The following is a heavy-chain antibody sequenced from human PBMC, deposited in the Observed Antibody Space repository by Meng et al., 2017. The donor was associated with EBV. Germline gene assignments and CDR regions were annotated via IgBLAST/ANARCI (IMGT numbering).Heavy chain of an antibody. D-gene: IGHD6-13*01. CDR3: AKGADLAAAGTFWFDP. J-gene: IGHJ5*02. Sequence: VQLVHSGAEVKKPGASVNVSCKASGYTFTGYYMHWVRQAPGQGLEWMGRINPNSGGTNYAQKFQGRVTMTRDTSISTAYMELSRLRSDDTAVYYCAKGADLAAAGTFWFDPWGQGTLVTVSS. V-gene: IGHV1-2*06. CDR1: GYTFTGYY. CDR2: INPNSGGT.